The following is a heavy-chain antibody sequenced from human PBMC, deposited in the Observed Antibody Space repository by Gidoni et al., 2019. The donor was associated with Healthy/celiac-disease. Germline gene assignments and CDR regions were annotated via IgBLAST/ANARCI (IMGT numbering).Heavy chain of an antibody. J-gene: IGHJ4*02. V-gene: IGHV3-33*01. CDR1: GFTFSSYG. CDR2: IWYDGSNK. D-gene: IGHD3-10*01. Sequence: QVQLVESGGGVVQPGRSLRLSCAASGFTFSSYGMHWVRQAPGKGLEWVAVIWYDGSNKYYADSVKGRFTISRDNSKNTLYLQMNSLRAEDTAVYYCAREGYYGSGSPFDYWGQGTLVTVSS. CDR3: AREGYYGSGSPFDY.